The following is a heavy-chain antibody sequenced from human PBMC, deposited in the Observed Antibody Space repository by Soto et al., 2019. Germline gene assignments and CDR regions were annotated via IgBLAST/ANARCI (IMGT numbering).Heavy chain of an antibody. J-gene: IGHJ6*02. CDR1: GGSISSSNW. Sequence: SETLSLTCAVSGGSISSSNWWSWVRQPPGKGLEWIGEIYHSGSTNYNPSLKSRVTISVDKSKNQFSLKLSSVTAADTAVYYCARDERGYCSSTSCPRYYYYYGMDVWGQGTTVTVSS. V-gene: IGHV4-4*02. CDR2: IYHSGST. D-gene: IGHD2-2*01. CDR3: ARDERGYCSSTSCPRYYYYYGMDV.